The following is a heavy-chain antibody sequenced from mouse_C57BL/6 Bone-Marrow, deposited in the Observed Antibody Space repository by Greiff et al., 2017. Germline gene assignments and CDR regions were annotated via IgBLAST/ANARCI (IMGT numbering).Heavy chain of an antibody. CDR3: ARDRRSFDY. CDR2: IYPGSGNT. V-gene: IGHV1-76*01. J-gene: IGHJ2*01. Sequence: VQLQQSGAELVRPGASVKLSCKASGYTFPDYYINWVKQRPGQGLEWIARIYPGSGNTYYNEKFKGKATLTAEKSSSTAYMLHSSLTSEDAAVYFCARDRRSFDYWGQGTTLTVSS. CDR1: GYTFPDYY. D-gene: IGHD1-1*01.